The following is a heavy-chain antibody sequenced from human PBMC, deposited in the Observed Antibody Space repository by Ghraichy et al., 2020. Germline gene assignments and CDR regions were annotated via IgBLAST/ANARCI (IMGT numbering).Heavy chain of an antibody. J-gene: IGHJ4*02. Sequence: GESLNISCAASGFTFSSYSMNWVRQAPGKGLEWVSYISSSSSTIYYADSVKGRFTISRDNAKNSLYLQMNSLRAEDTAVYYCAREADYGDYYYFDYWGQGTLVTVSS. V-gene: IGHV3-48*01. CDR1: GFTFSSYS. D-gene: IGHD4-17*01. CDR2: ISSSSSTI. CDR3: AREADYGDYYYFDY.